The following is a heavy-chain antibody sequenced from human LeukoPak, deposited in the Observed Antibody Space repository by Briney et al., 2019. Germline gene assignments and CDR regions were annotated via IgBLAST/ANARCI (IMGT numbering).Heavy chain of an antibody. D-gene: IGHD1-26*01. J-gene: IGHJ4*02. CDR2: TYYRSTWYN. CDR3: AKDPYGGGVGATFLDY. CDR1: GDSVSSNSVT. V-gene: IGHV6-1*01. Sequence: SQTLSLTCAISGDSVSSNSVTWNWIRQSPSRGLEWLGRTYYRSTWYNDYAVSVRGRITVNPDTSKNQFSLHLNSVTPEDTAVYYCAKDPYGGGVGATFLDYWGQGTLVTVSS.